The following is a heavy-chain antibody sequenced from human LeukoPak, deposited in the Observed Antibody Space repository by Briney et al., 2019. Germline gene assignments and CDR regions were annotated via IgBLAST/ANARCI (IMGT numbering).Heavy chain of an antibody. Sequence: SETLSLTCTVSGGSISSYYWSWIRQPPGKGLEWIGHIYYSGSTNYNPSLKSRVTISVDTSKNQFSLKLSSVTAADTAVYYCARDQGIAVARGAFDIWGQGTMVTVSS. J-gene: IGHJ3*02. CDR2: IYYSGST. CDR3: ARDQGIAVARGAFDI. CDR1: GGSISSYY. V-gene: IGHV4-59*12. D-gene: IGHD6-19*01.